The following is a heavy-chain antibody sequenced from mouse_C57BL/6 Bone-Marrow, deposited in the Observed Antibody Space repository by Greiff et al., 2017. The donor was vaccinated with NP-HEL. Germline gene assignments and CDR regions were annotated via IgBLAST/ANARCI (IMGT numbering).Heavy chain of an antibody. CDR2: IDPEDGDT. CDR1: GFTIKDYY. J-gene: IGHJ3*01. CDR3: TTEDGSTPFAY. Sequence: VQLKESGAELVRPGASVKLSCTASGFTIKDYYMHWVKQRPEQGLEWIGRIDPEDGDTEYAPKFQGKATMTADTSSNPAYLQLSSLTSEDTSVYYCTTEDGSTPFAYWGQGTLVTVSA. D-gene: IGHD2-3*01. V-gene: IGHV14-1*01.